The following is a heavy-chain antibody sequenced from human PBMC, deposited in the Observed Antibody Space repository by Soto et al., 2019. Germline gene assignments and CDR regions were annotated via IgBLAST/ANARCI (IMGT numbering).Heavy chain of an antibody. Sequence: GGSLRLSCAASGFTFSSYSMNWVRQAPGKGLEWVSSISSSSSYIYYADSVKGRFTISRDNAKNSLCLQMNSLRAEDTAVYYCARDYERTRGPLDYWGQGTLVTVSS. D-gene: IGHD3-3*01. V-gene: IGHV3-21*01. CDR1: GFTFSSYS. CDR3: ARDYERTRGPLDY. CDR2: ISSSSSYI. J-gene: IGHJ4*02.